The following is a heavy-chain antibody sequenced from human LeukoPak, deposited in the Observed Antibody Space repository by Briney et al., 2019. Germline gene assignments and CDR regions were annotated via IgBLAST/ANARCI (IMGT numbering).Heavy chain of an antibody. V-gene: IGHV3-33*01. D-gene: IGHD6-13*01. Sequence: GGSLRLSCAASGFTFSSYGMHWVRQAPGKGLEGVAVIWYDGSNKYYADSVKGRFTISRDNSKNTLYLQMNSLRAEDTAVYYCARIATPQRVYGMDVWGQGTTVTVSS. CDR2: IWYDGSNK. CDR1: GFTFSSYG. J-gene: IGHJ6*02. CDR3: ARIATPQRVYGMDV.